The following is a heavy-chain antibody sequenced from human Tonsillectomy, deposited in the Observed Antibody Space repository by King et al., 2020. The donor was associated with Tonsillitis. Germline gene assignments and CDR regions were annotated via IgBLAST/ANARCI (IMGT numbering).Heavy chain of an antibody. Sequence: VQLVESGGGVVQPGGSLRLSCAASGFMFNTYGMNWVRQAPGKGLEWVAFVRFDGRNKYYPDSLKGRFTISRDNSKSTVYLQMNSLRVEDTAVYYCAMRGYNFYGMDLWGQGTTVTVSS. J-gene: IGHJ6*02. CDR2: VRFDGRNK. CDR3: AMRGYNFYGMDL. D-gene: IGHD5-12*01. V-gene: IGHV3-30*02. CDR1: GFMFNTYG.